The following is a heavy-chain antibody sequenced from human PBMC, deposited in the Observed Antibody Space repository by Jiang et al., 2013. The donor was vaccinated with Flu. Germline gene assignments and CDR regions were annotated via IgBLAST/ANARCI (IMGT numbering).Heavy chain of an antibody. J-gene: IGHJ4*02. CDR3: ARRGEEGYCSGGSCRYGYYFDY. Sequence: YIYYSGSTNYNPSLKSRVTISVDTSKNQFSLKLSSVTAADTAVYYCARRGEEGYCSGGSCRYGYYFDYWGQGTLVTVSS. CDR2: IYYSGST. D-gene: IGHD2-15*01. V-gene: IGHV4-59*01.